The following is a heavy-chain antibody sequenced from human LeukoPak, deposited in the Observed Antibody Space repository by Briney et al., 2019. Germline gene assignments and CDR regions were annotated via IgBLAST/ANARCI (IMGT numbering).Heavy chain of an antibody. CDR2: INPNSGGT. CDR3: ARDIVVVPAAIEHDAFDI. Sequence: GASVKVSCKASGYTFTSYAMHWVRQAPGQGLEWMGWINPNSGGTNFAQKFQGWVTMTRDTSISTAYMELSRLRSDDTAVYYCARDIVVVPAAIEHDAFDIWGQGTMVTVSS. D-gene: IGHD2-2*02. V-gene: IGHV1-2*04. J-gene: IGHJ3*02. CDR1: GYTFTSYA.